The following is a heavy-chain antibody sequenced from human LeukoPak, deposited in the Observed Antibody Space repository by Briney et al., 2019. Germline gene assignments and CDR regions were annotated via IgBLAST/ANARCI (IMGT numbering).Heavy chain of an antibody. J-gene: IGHJ6*02. V-gene: IGHV3-53*01. Sequence: PGGSLRLSCAASGFILSSNYMSWVRQAPGKGLEWVSVIYSGGSTYYADSVRGRFTISRDNSKNTLYLQMDSLKDEDTAVDYCTRALPWSYKGGFYYYYGMDVWGQGTTVAVSS. CDR1: GFILSSNY. D-gene: IGHD1-20*01. CDR3: TRALPWSYKGGFYYYYGMDV. CDR2: IYSGGST.